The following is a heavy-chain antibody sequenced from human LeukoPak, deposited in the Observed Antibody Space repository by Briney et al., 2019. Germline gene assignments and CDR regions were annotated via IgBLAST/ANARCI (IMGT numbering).Heavy chain of an antibody. V-gene: IGHV5-51*01. CDR2: IYPGDSDT. Sequence: GESLKISCKGSGYSFTSYWIGWVRQMPGKGLGWMGIIYPGDSDTRYSPSFQGQVTISADKSISTAYLQWSSLKASDTAMYYCARRRYSGSYHYGGLFDYWGQGTLVTVSS. CDR3: ARRRYSGSYHYGGLFDY. CDR1: GYSFTSYW. J-gene: IGHJ4*02. D-gene: IGHD1-26*01.